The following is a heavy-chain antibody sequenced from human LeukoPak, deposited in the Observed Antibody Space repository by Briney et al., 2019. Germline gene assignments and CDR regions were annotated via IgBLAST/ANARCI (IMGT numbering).Heavy chain of an antibody. CDR1: GFTFSSYG. Sequence: GGSLRLSCAASGFTFSSYGVHWVRQAPGKGLEWVAVISYDGSNKYYADSVKGRFTISRDNSKNTLYLQMNSLRAEDTAVCYCANTYSSSWYPWFDPWGQGTLVTVSS. J-gene: IGHJ5*02. V-gene: IGHV3-30*18. CDR2: ISYDGSNK. D-gene: IGHD6-13*01. CDR3: ANTYSSSWYPWFDP.